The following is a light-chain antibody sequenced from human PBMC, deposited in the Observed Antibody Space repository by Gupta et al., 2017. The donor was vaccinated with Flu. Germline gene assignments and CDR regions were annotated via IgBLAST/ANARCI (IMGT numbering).Light chain of an antibody. J-gene: IGLJ1*01. Sequence: QSALTQPPSVSGSPGQSVTISCTGTSSDVGSYNRVSWYQQLPGTVPKLMIYEVSNRPSGVPGRFSGSKSGNTASLTISGLQGEDEADYYCSSYTSRYTFVFGTGTKVTVL. V-gene: IGLV2-18*02. CDR3: SSYTSRYTFV. CDR2: EVS. CDR1: SSDVGSYNR.